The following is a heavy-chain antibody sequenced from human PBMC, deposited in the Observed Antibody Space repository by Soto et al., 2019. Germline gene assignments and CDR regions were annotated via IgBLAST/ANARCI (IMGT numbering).Heavy chain of an antibody. Sequence: QVQLQESGPGLVKPSQTLSLTCTVSGGSISSGGYYWSWIRQHPGKGLEWIGYIYYSGSTYYNPSLTSRVTISVDTSKNQFSLKLSSVTAADTAVYYCARDYRGGPTEWDAFDIWGQGTMVTVSS. CDR1: GGSISSGGYY. CDR3: ARDYRGGPTEWDAFDI. D-gene: IGHD3-3*01. CDR2: IYYSGST. V-gene: IGHV4-31*03. J-gene: IGHJ3*02.